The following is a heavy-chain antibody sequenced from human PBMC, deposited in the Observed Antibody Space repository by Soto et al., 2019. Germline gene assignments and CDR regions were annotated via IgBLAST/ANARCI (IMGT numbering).Heavy chain of an antibody. D-gene: IGHD2-15*01. CDR2: IKPGTSDI. CDR3: ARQLSHICNS. J-gene: IGHJ4*02. V-gene: IGHV5-51*01. Sequence: GESLKISCKGVGYKFGSAWIGWVRQMPGKGLEWMGIIKPGTSDIRYSPSCRGHVTISADEAVSTAYLQWSSLKASDTAMYYCARQLSHICNSWGQGTLVTVSS. CDR1: GYKFGSAW.